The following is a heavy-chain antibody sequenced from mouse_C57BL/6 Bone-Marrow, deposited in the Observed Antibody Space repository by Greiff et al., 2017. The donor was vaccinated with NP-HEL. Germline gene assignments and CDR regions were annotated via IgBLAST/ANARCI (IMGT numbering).Heavy chain of an antibody. V-gene: IGHV1-54*01. Sequence: VQGVESGAELVRPGTSVKVSCKASGYAFTNYLIEWVKQRPGQGLEWIGVINPGSGGTNYNEKFKGKATLTADKSSSTAYMQLSSLTSEDSAVYFCARGGYSNPYYFDYWGQGTTLTVSS. D-gene: IGHD2-5*01. CDR1: GYAFTNYL. CDR2: INPGSGGT. CDR3: ARGGYSNPYYFDY. J-gene: IGHJ2*01.